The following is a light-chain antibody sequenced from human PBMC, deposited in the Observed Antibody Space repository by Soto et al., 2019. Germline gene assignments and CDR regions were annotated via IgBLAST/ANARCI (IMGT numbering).Light chain of an antibody. CDR1: QSVSSN. V-gene: IGKV3-15*01. CDR2: YAS. Sequence: EIVMTQSPASLSVSPGERATLSCRASQSVSSNLAWYQQKPGQAPRLLIYYASTRATGIPARFSGSGSGTEFTLTISSLQSEDFAVYYCQKYHNWTPSWTIGQGIKVDIX. CDR3: QKYHNWTPSWT. J-gene: IGKJ1*01.